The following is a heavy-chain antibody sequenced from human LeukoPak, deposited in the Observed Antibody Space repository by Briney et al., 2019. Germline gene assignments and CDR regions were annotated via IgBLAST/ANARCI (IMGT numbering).Heavy chain of an antibody. CDR1: GYTSTSYG. Sequence: GASVKVSCKASGYTSTSYGISWVRQAPGQGLEWMGWISAYNGNTNYAQKLQGRVTMTTDTSTSTAYMELRSLRSDDTAVYYCARVLILTGYYLFDYWGQGTLVTVSS. CDR3: ARVLILTGYYLFDY. V-gene: IGHV1-18*01. D-gene: IGHD3-9*01. J-gene: IGHJ4*02. CDR2: ISAYNGNT.